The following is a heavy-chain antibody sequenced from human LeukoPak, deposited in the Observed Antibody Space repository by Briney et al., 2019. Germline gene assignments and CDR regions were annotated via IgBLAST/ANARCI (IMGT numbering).Heavy chain of an antibody. CDR3: AKDSSGSDSHY. Sequence: GGSLRLSCAASGFTFSSYAMSWVRQAPGKGLEWVSAISGSGGSTYYADSVRGRFTISRDNSKNTLYLQMNSLRAEDTAVYYCAKDSSGSDSHYWGQGTLVIVSS. D-gene: IGHD6-19*01. CDR1: GFTFSSYA. CDR2: ISGSGGST. J-gene: IGHJ4*02. V-gene: IGHV3-23*01.